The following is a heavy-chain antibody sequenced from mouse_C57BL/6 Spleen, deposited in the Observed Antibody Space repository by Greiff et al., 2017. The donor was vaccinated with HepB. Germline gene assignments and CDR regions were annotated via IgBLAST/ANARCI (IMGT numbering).Heavy chain of an antibody. CDR3: AGGGSKNYGREGFDS. CDR2: IYPGNGDT. CDR1: GYTFTSYN. J-gene: IGHJ2*01. Sequence: LQQSGAELVRPGASVKMSCKASGYTFTSYNMHWVKQTPRQGLEWIGAIYPGNGDTSYNQKFKGKATLTVDKSSSTAYMQLSSLTFADSAVSVCAGGGSKNYGREGFDSWGQGTTLTVSS. V-gene: IGHV1-12*01. D-gene: IGHD1-1*01.